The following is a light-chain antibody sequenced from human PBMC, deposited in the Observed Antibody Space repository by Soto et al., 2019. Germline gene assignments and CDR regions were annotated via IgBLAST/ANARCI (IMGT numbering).Light chain of an antibody. Sequence: DIQMTQSPSTLSASVGDRVTITCRASQSISSWLAWYQQKPGKAPKLLIYDASSLESGVPSRFSGSGSGTEFTLTIISLQPDDFATYYCQQYNSYSWTSGQGTKVDIK. CDR2: DAS. V-gene: IGKV1-5*01. J-gene: IGKJ1*01. CDR1: QSISSW. CDR3: QQYNSYSWT.